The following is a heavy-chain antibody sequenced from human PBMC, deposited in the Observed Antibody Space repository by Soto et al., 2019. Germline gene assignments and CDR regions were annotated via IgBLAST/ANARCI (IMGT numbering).Heavy chain of an antibody. V-gene: IGHV4-30-2*01. D-gene: IGHD3-10*01. Sequence: QLQLQESGSGLVKPSQTLSLTCAVSGGSISSGGYSWSWIRQPPGKGLEWIGYIYHSGSTYYNPSLKGGVTISVDRSKNRFSPKPGSVPAADTPGFYGAREPGGGGDYWGQGTLVTVSS. J-gene: IGHJ4*02. CDR1: GGSISSGGYS. CDR2: IYHSGST. CDR3: AREPGGGGDY.